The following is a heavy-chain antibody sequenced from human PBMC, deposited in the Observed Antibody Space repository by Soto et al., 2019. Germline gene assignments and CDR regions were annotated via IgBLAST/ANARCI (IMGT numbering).Heavy chain of an antibody. J-gene: IGHJ3*02. V-gene: IGHV3-30*18. CDR3: AKSLVGATGDAFDI. CDR2: ISYDGSNK. CDR1: GFTFSSYG. Sequence: PGGSLRLSCAASGFTFSSYGMHWVRQAPGKGLEWVAVISYDGSNKYYADSVKGRFTISRDNSKNTLYLQMNGLRAEDTAVYYCAKSLVGATGDAFDIWGQGTMVTVSS. D-gene: IGHD1-26*01.